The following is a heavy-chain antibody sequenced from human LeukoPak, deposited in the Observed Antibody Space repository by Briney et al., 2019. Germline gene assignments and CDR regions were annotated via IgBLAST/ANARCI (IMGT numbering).Heavy chain of an antibody. V-gene: IGHV4-30-2*01. CDR1: GGSISSGGYS. CDR2: IYHSGST. D-gene: IGHD6-13*01. CDR3: ARHYPRGPRIAAAGSYFDY. Sequence: SQTLSLTCAVSGGSISSGGYSWSWIRQPPGKGLEWIGYIYHSGSTYYNPSLKSRVTISVDTSKNQFSLKLSSVTAADTAVYYCARHYPRGPRIAAAGSYFDYWGQGTLVTVSS. J-gene: IGHJ4*02.